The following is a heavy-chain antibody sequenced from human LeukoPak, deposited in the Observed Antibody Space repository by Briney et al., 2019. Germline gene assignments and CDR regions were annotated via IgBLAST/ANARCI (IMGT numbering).Heavy chain of an antibody. J-gene: IGHJ4*02. CDR1: GGSISSYY. CDR3: ARVICSSTSCYPDY. Sequence: SETLSLTCTVSGGSISSYYWSWIRQPPGKGLEWIGYIYYSGSTNYNPSLKSRVTISVDTSRNQFSLKLSSVTAADTAVYYCARVICSSTSCYPDYWGQGTLATVSS. CDR2: IYYSGST. D-gene: IGHD2-2*01. V-gene: IGHV4-59*01.